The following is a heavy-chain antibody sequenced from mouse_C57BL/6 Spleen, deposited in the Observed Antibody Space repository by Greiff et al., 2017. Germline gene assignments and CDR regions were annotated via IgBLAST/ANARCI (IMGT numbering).Heavy chain of an antibody. CDR2: IYPGDGDT. J-gene: IGHJ3*01. D-gene: IGHD2-4*01. Sequence: LLESGPELVKPGASVKISCKASGYAFSSSWMNWVKQRPGKGLEWIGRIYPGDGDTNYNGKFKGKATLTADKSSSTAYMQLSSLTSEDSAVYFCARSDDYDRAWFAYWGQGTLVTVSA. CDR1: GYAFSSSW. CDR3: ARSDDYDRAWFAY. V-gene: IGHV1-82*01.